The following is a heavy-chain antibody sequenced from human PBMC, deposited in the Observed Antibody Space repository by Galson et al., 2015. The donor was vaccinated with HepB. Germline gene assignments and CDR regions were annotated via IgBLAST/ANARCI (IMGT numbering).Heavy chain of an antibody. CDR1: GFTFSSYW. CDR3: ARGSFRAGWFDP. Sequence: SLRLSCAASGFTFSSYWMHWVRQAPGKGLVWVSRINSDGSSTSYADSVKGRFTISRDNAKNTLYLQMNSLRAEDTAVYYCARGSFRAGWFDPWGQGTLVTVSS. V-gene: IGHV3-74*01. CDR2: INSDGSST. D-gene: IGHD6-13*01. J-gene: IGHJ5*02.